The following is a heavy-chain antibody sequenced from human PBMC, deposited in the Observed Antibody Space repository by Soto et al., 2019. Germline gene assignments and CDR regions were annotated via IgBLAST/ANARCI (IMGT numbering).Heavy chain of an antibody. V-gene: IGHV4-31*03. CDR2: IYYSGST. CDR3: ARVPVDYDFWSGRVYYFDY. CDR1: GGSISSGGYY. Sequence: SETLSLTCTVSGGSISSGGYYWSWIRQHPGKGLEWIGYIYYSGSTYYNPSLKSRVTISVDTSKNQFSLKLSSVTAADTAVYYCARVPVDYDFWSGRVYYFDYWGQGTLVTVSS. D-gene: IGHD3-3*01. J-gene: IGHJ4*02.